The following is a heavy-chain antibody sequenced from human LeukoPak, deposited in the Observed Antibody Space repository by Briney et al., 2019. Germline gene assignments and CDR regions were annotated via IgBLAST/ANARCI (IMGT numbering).Heavy chain of an antibody. Sequence: PGGSLRLSCAVSGFTFSSYGMHWVRQAPGKGLEWVAVISYDGSSKDYADSVKGRFTISRDNSKKTLYLQMNSLRPEDTALYYCAKKRWPNCGGDCYSDYWGQGTLVTVSS. CDR1: GFTFSSYG. CDR2: ISYDGSSK. J-gene: IGHJ4*02. V-gene: IGHV3-30*18. CDR3: AKKRWPNCGGDCYSDY. D-gene: IGHD2-21*02.